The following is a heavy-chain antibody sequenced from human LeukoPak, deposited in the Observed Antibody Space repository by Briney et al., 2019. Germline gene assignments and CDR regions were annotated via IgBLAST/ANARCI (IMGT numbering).Heavy chain of an antibody. J-gene: IGHJ5*02. CDR3: ARHTWDNGNYYDWWFDP. V-gene: IGHV4-4*09. Sequence: SETLSLTCTVAGGSISPYYWSWIRQPPGKGLEWIGYIFSSGSTNYNPSLKSRVTISVDTSKNQFSLKLGSVTAADTAVYYCARHTWDNGNYYDWWFDPWGQGTLVTVSS. CDR2: IFSSGST. D-gene: IGHD1-26*01. CDR1: GGSISPYY.